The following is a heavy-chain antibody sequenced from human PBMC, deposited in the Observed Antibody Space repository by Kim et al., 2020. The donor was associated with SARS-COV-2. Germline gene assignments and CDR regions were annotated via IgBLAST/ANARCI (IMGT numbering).Heavy chain of an antibody. Sequence: SVKVSCKASGGTFSSYAISWVRQAPGQGLEWMGGIIPIFGTANYAQKFQGRVTITADESTSTAYMELSSLRSEDTAVYYCASASSGSGGSWDDGMDVWGQGTTVTVSS. CDR3: ASASSGSGGSWDDGMDV. CDR2: IIPIFGTA. CDR1: GGTFSSYA. D-gene: IGHD2-15*01. V-gene: IGHV1-69*13. J-gene: IGHJ6*02.